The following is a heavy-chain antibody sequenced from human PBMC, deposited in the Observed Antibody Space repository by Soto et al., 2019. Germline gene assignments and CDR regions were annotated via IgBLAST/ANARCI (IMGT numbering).Heavy chain of an antibody. J-gene: IGHJ4*02. D-gene: IGHD2-15*01. CDR2: INHSGST. Sequence: QVQLQQWGAGLLKPSETLSLTCAVYGGSFSGYYWSWIRQPPGKGLEWIGEINHSGSTNYNPSLKSRVTISVDTSKNQFSLKLSSVTAADTAVYYCARGLPVVVVAATPYFDYWGQGTLVTVSS. V-gene: IGHV4-34*01. CDR3: ARGLPVVVVAATPYFDY. CDR1: GGSFSGYY.